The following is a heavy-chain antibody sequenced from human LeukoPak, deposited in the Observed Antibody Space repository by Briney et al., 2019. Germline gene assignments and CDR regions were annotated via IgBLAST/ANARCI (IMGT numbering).Heavy chain of an antibody. CDR3: AKVVARDIVVVVAATYYFDY. Sequence: GGSLRLSCAASGFTFSSYAMSWVRQAPGKGLEWVSAISGSGGSTYYADSVKGRFTISRDNSTNTLYLQMNSLRAEDKAVYYCAKVVARDIVVVVAATYYFDYWGQGTLVTVSS. J-gene: IGHJ4*02. CDR1: GFTFSSYA. CDR2: ISGSGGST. D-gene: IGHD2-15*01. V-gene: IGHV3-23*01.